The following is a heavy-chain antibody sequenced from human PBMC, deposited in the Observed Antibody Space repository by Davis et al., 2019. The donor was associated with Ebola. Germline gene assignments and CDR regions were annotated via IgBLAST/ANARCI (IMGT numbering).Heavy chain of an antibody. D-gene: IGHD4-23*01. J-gene: IGHJ4*02. Sequence: SVKVSCKASGYTFTSYYMRWVRQAPGQGLEWMGGIIPIFGTANYAQKFQGRVTITADESTSTAYMELSSLRSEDTAVYYCASLSTVVTPGFDYWGQGTLVTVSS. CDR1: GYTFTSYY. V-gene: IGHV1-69*13. CDR2: IIPIFGTA. CDR3: ASLSTVVTPGFDY.